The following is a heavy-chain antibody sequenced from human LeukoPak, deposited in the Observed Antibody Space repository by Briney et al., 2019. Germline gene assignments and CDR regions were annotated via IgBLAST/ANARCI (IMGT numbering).Heavy chain of an antibody. CDR2: IYYSGST. D-gene: IGHD6-19*01. CDR3: ARGSTQWLALYGGMDV. V-gene: IGHV4-61*08. Sequence: SETLSLTCTVYGGSISSGDYYWSWIRHPPGKGLEGIGYIYYSGSTNYNPSLKSRVTISVDTSKNQFSLKLSSVTAADTAVYYCARGSTQWLALYGGMDVWGQGTTVTVSS. CDR1: GGSISSGDYY. J-gene: IGHJ6*02.